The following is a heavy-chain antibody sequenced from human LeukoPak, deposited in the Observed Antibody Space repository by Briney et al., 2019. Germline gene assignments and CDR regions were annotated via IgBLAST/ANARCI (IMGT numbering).Heavy chain of an antibody. D-gene: IGHD6-13*01. Sequence: ASVKVSCKASGYTFTSYGISWVRQAPGQGLEWMGWISAYNGNINYAQKLQGRVTMTTDTSTSTAYMELRSLRSDDTAVYYCARLSRQLDDYYYYYMDVWGKGTTVTVSS. V-gene: IGHV1-18*01. CDR2: ISAYNGNI. CDR3: ARLSRQLDDYYYYYMDV. CDR1: GYTFTSYG. J-gene: IGHJ6*03.